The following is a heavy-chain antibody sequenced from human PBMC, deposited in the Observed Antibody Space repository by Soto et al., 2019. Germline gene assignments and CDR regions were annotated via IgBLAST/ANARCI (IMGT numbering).Heavy chain of an antibody. CDR2: IIPIFGTA. CDR1: GGTFSSYA. V-gene: IGHV1-69*01. Sequence: QVQLVQSGAEVKKPGSSVKVSCKASGGTFSSYAISWVRQAPGQGLEWMGGIIPIFGTANYAQKFQGRVTMTADESTSTDYMELSSLRSEDTAVYYCASGGYYYVWGSYRYTFDYWGQGTLVTVSS. CDR3: ASGGYYYVWGSYRYTFDY. D-gene: IGHD3-16*02. J-gene: IGHJ4*02.